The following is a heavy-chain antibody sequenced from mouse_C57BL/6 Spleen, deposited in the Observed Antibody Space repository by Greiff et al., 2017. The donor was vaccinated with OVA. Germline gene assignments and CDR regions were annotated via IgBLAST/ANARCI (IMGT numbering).Heavy chain of an antibody. CDR2: IDPSDSYT. CDR1: GYTFTSYW. J-gene: IGHJ2*01. Sequence: QVQLQQPGAELVMPGASVKLSCKASGYTFTSYWMHWVKRRPGQGLEWIGEIDPSDSYTNYNQKFKGKSTLTVDKSSSTAYMQLSSLTSEDSAVYYCAYGSSPDYWGQGTTLTVSS. D-gene: IGHD1-1*01. V-gene: IGHV1-69*01. CDR3: AYGSSPDY.